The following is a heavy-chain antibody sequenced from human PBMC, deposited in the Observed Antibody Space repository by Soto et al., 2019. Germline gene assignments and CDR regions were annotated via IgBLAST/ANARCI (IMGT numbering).Heavy chain of an antibody. CDR2: ISAYNGNT. D-gene: IGHD5-12*01. J-gene: IGHJ4*02. CDR3: ARDLVPGYTGYSDY. CDR1: GGTFSSYA. Sequence: ASVKVSCTASGGTFSSYAISWVRQAPGQGLEWMGWISAYNGNTNFAQKVQGRVSLTTDTSSTTAYMELRSLTSDDTAVYYCARDLVPGYTGYSDYWGQGTLVTVSS. V-gene: IGHV1-18*01.